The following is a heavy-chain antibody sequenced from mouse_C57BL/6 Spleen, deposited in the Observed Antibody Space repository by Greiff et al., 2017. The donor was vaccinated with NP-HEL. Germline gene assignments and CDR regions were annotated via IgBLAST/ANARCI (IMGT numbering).Heavy chain of an antibody. CDR3: ARRYDGYDDWYFDV. Sequence: EVKLMESGGDLVKPGGSLKLSCAASGFTFSSYGMSWVRQTPDKRLEWVANISSGGSYTYYPDRVKGRFTISRDNAKNTLYLQMSSLRSEDTAMYYCARRYDGYDDWYFDVWGKGTTVTVSS. V-gene: IGHV5-6*02. J-gene: IGHJ1*03. CDR1: GFTFSSYG. CDR2: ISSGGSYT. D-gene: IGHD2-3*01.